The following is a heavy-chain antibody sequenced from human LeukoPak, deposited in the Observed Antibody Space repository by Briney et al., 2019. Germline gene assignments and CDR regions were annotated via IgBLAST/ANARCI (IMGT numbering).Heavy chain of an antibody. Sequence: GGSLRLSCAASGFTFSNYNMNWVRQAPGKGLEWVSSISYSSSYIYYTDSVKGRFTISRDNAKSSLYLQMNSLRAEDTAVYYCAKESYSSGWYYFDYWGQGTLVTVSS. CDR2: ISYSSSYI. CDR3: AKESYSSGWYYFDY. CDR1: GFTFSNYN. D-gene: IGHD6-19*01. V-gene: IGHV3-21*01. J-gene: IGHJ4*02.